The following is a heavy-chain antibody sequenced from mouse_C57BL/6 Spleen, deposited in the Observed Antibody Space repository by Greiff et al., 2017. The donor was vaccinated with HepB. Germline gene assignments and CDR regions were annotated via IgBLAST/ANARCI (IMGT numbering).Heavy chain of an antibody. CDR3: ARFITTVVATGDAMDY. V-gene: IGHV1-82*01. CDR1: GYAISSSW. Sequence: VQLQQSGPELVKPGASVKISCKASGYAISSSWMNWVKQRPGKGLEWIGRIYPGDGDTNYNGKFKGKATLTADKSSSTAYMQLSSLTSEDSAVYFCARFITTVVATGDAMDYWGQGTSVTVSS. D-gene: IGHD1-1*01. J-gene: IGHJ4*01. CDR2: IYPGDGDT.